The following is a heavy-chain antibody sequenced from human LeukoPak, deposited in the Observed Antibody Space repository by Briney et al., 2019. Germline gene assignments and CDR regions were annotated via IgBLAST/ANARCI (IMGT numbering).Heavy chain of an antibody. J-gene: IGHJ3*02. D-gene: IGHD5-12*01. CDR3: ATTHSLYSGYDYSEPGAFDI. V-gene: IGHV1-2*02. CDR1: GYTFTGYY. Sequence: GASVKVSCKASGYTFTGYYMHWVRQAPGQGLEWMGWINPNSGGTNYAQKLQGRVTMTTDTSTSTAYMELRSLRSDDTAVYYCATTHSLYSGYDYSEPGAFDIWGQGTMVTVSS. CDR2: INPNSGGT.